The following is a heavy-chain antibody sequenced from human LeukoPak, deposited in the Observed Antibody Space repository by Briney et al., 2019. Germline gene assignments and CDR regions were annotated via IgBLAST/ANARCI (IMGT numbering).Heavy chain of an antibody. D-gene: IGHD3-22*01. J-gene: IGHJ4*02. CDR3: ARAHSWSSGYYCDY. CDR1: GYTFTSYG. Sequence: GASVTVSCKASGYTFTSYGISWVRPAPGQGLEWMGWISAYNGNTNYAQKLQGRVTMTTDTSTSTAYMELRSLRSDDTAVYYCARAHSWSSGYYCDYWGQGTLVTVSS. CDR2: ISAYNGNT. V-gene: IGHV1-18*01.